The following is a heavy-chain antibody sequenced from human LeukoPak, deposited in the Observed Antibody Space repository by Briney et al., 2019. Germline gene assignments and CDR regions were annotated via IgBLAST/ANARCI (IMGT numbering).Heavy chain of an antibody. CDR2: IKSKTDGGTT. J-gene: IGHJ5*02. Sequence: PGGSLRLSCAASGFTFSNAGMSWVRQAPGKGLEWVGRIKSKTDGGTTDYAATVKGRFTISRDDSKNTLYLQMNSLKTDDTAVYYCTTELYQLLSPWGQGTLVTVSS. V-gene: IGHV3-15*01. CDR3: TTELYQLLSP. CDR1: GFTFSNAG. D-gene: IGHD2-2*01.